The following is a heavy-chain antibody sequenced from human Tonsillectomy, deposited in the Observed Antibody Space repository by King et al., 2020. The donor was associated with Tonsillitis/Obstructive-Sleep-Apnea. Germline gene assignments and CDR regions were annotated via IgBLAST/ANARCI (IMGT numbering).Heavy chain of an antibody. CDR2: INHSGIT. CDR3: ARGEAPDCSSTSCYIWFDP. D-gene: IGHD2-2*02. Sequence: VQLQQWGAGLLKPSETLSLTCAVYGGSFSGYYWSWIRQPPGKGLEWIGEINHSGITNYNPSLKSRVTISVNTSKNQFSLKLSSVTAADTALYYLARGEAPDCSSTSCYIWFDPWGQGTLVTVSS. V-gene: IGHV4-34*01. J-gene: IGHJ5*02. CDR1: GGSFSGYY.